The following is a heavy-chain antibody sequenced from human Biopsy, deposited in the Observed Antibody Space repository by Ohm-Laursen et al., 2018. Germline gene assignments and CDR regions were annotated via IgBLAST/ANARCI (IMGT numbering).Heavy chain of an antibody. V-gene: IGHV4-31*03. Sequence: TLSLTCTVSGGSISSGGSYWSWIRQRPGKGLEWIGYIYYSGRTYYNPSLKSRLSISVDTSKNQFSLRLSSVTAADTAVYYCAREVLGDCSGGSCYHDAFDIWGQGTMVTVSS. J-gene: IGHJ3*02. CDR2: IYYSGRT. D-gene: IGHD2-15*01. CDR1: GGSISSGGSY. CDR3: AREVLGDCSGGSCYHDAFDI.